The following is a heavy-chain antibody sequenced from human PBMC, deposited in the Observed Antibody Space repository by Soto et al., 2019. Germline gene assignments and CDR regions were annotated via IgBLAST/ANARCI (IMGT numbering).Heavy chain of an antibody. D-gene: IGHD3-10*01. CDR3: ARHNLSPSMVRGVISWFDP. CDR2: IYYSGST. CDR1: GGSISSSSYY. Sequence: SETLSLTCTVSGGSISSSSYYWGWIRQPPGKGLEWIGSIYYSGSTYYNPSLKSRVTISVDTSKNQFSLKLSSVTAADTAVYYCARHNLSPSMVRGVISWFDPWGQGTLVTVS. V-gene: IGHV4-39*01. J-gene: IGHJ5*02.